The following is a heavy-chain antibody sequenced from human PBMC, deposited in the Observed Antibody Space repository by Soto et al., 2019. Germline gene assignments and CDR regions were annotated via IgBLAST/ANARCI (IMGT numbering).Heavy chain of an antibody. V-gene: IGHV1-8*01. CDR1: GYTFTSYD. Sequence: ASVKVSCKASGYTFTSYDINCVRQATGQGLEWTGWMNPNSGNTGYAQKFQGRVTMTRNTSISTAYMELSSLRSDDTAVYYCARDQGITTFGVYSMYYNGMDVWGPGTTVTVSS. CDR3: ARDQGITTFGVYSMYYNGMDV. D-gene: IGHD3-3*01. CDR2: MNPNSGNT. J-gene: IGHJ6*02.